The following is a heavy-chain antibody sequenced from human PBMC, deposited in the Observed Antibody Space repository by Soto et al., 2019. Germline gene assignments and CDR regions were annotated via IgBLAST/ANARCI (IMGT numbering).Heavy chain of an antibody. CDR1: GFTFSSYS. Sequence: EVPLVESGGGLVQPGGSLRLSCAASGFTFSSYSMNWVRQAPGKGLEWVSYISSSSSTIHYADSVKGRFTISRDNAKNSLYLQMNSLRAEDTAVYYCPLLLWFGAPFDYWGQGTLVTVSS. CDR2: ISSSSSTI. CDR3: PLLLWFGAPFDY. D-gene: IGHD3-10*01. V-gene: IGHV3-48*01. J-gene: IGHJ4*02.